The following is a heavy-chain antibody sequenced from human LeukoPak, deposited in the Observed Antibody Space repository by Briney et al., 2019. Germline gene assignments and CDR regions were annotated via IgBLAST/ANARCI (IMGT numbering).Heavy chain of an antibody. CDR2: IYYSGST. D-gene: IGHD3-10*01. CDR3: ARHGSSRFGEPFDY. Sequence: SETLSLTCTVSGGSISSSSYYWGWIRQPPGKGLEWIGSIYYSGSTYYNPSLKSRVTISVDTSKNQFSLKLSSVTAADTAVYYCARHGSSRFGEPFDYWGQGTLVTVSS. V-gene: IGHV4-39*01. J-gene: IGHJ4*02. CDR1: GGSISSSSYY.